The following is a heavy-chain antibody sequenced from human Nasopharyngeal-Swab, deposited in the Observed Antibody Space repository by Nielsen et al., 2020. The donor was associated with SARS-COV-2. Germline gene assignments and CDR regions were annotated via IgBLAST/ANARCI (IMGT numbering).Heavy chain of an antibody. V-gene: IGHV3-74*01. Sequence: GESLKISCAVSGFTFSSYWIHWVRQAPGKGLVWVSRLYTDGITANYADSVKGRFTISRDNANNTVYLQMNSLRAEDTAVYYCTRGCGGDCHGIDYWGRGTLVTVSS. CDR2: LYTDGITA. CDR1: GFTFSSYW. CDR3: TRGCGGDCHGIDY. D-gene: IGHD2-21*02. J-gene: IGHJ4*02.